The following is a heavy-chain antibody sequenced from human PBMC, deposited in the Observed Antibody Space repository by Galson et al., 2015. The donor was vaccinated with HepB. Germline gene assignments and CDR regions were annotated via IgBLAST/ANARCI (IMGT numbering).Heavy chain of an antibody. CDR3: AKDQGYDYTRGAFDI. D-gene: IGHD3-16*01. CDR2: ISWNSGSI. Sequence: SLRLSCAASGFTFDDYAMHWVRQAPGKGLEWVSGISWNSGSIGYADSVKGRFTISRDNAKNSLYLQMNSLRAEDTALYYCAKDQGYDYTRGAFDIWGQGTMVTVSS. CDR1: GFTFDDYA. J-gene: IGHJ3*02. V-gene: IGHV3-9*01.